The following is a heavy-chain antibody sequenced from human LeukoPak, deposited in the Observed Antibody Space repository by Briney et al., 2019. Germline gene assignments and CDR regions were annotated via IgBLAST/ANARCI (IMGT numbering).Heavy chain of an antibody. J-gene: IGHJ4*02. CDR1: GFTFSNFG. Sequence: PGGSLRLSCAASGFTFSNFGMHWVRQAPGKGLEWLEVISYDGSNKHYADSVQGRFSISRDNYKNTLYLQMNSLRVEDTAVYYCAKGWNTVDYWGQGTLVTVSS. V-gene: IGHV3-30*18. CDR2: ISYDGSNK. D-gene: IGHD4-17*01. CDR3: AKGWNTVDY.